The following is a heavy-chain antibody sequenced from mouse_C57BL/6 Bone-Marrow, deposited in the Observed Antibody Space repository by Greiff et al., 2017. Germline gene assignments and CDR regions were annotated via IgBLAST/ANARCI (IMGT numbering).Heavy chain of an antibody. CDR1: GYTFTDYY. CDR3: ARLWCFYFDY. CDR2: IRNKANGYTT. Sequence: EVTLVESGGGLAQPGGSLSLSCAASGYTFTDYYMSWVRQPPGKALEWLGFIRNKANGYTTEYSASVKGRCTISRGISQSILYLQMNALSAEDSATKDCARLWCFYFDYWGQGTTLTVSS. V-gene: IGHV7-3*01. J-gene: IGHJ2*01. D-gene: IGHD1-1*02.